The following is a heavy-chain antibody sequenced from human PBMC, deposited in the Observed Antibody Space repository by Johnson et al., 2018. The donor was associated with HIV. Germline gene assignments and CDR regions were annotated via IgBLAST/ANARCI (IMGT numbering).Heavy chain of an antibody. V-gene: IGHV3-20*04. J-gene: IGHJ3*02. CDR1: GFTVNNKY. D-gene: IGHD3-3*01. CDR3: AKGGPLFVDAFDI. Sequence: VQLVESGGGVVRPGGSLRLSCAASGFTVNNKYMSWVRQPPGKGLEWVSGISWNSDTIGNADSVKGRFAISRDNAKNSLYLQMNSLRAEDTALYYCAKGGPLFVDAFDIWGQGTMVTVSS. CDR2: ISWNSDTI.